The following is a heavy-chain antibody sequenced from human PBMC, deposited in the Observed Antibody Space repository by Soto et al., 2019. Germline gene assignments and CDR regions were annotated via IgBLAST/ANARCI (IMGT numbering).Heavy chain of an antibody. V-gene: IGHV3-11*01. CDR1: GFTFSDYY. Sequence: QVQLVESGGGLVKPGGSLRLSCAASGFTFSDYYMNWIRQAPGKGLEWVSYITNSGSIMYYADSVKGRFTISRDNAKSSLYLQMHSLRADDTAVYYCARSKLGVGETFDVWGQGTTVTVSS. CDR2: ITNSGSIM. J-gene: IGHJ3*01. CDR3: ARSKLGVGETFDV. D-gene: IGHD7-27*01.